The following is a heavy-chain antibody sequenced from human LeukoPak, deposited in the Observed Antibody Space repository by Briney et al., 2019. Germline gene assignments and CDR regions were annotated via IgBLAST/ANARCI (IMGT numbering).Heavy chain of an antibody. J-gene: IGHJ4*02. CDR3: ARGPLSGGGTTEY. D-gene: IGHD1-7*01. V-gene: IGHV4-59*01. Sequence: PSETLSLTCTVSGGSISSYYWSWIRQPPGKGLEWIGYIYYSGSTNYNPSLKSRVTISVDTSKDQFSLKLSSVTAADTAVYCCARGPLSGGGTTEYWGQGTLVTVSS. CDR2: IYYSGST. CDR1: GGSISSYY.